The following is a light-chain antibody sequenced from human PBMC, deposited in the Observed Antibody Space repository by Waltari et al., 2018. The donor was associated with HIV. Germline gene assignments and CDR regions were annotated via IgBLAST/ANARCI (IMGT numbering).Light chain of an antibody. CDR3: TSYAGRNTLV. V-gene: IGLV2-8*01. CDR2: EVF. CDR1: TSDVGAYNY. Sequence: QSALTQPPSASGSPGQSVTISCTGKTSDVGAYNYVSWYQQHPGQAPKLVIYEVFRRPSGVPDRFSGSKSGNTASLTVSGLQAEDEADYYCTSYAGRNTLVFGGGTKLTVL. J-gene: IGLJ2*01.